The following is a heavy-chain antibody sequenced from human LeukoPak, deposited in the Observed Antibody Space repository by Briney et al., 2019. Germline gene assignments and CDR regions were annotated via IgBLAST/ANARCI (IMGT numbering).Heavy chain of an antibody. V-gene: IGHV3-23*01. Sequence: QAGGSLRLSCAASGFTFSSYAMSWVRQAPGKGLEWVSAISGSGGSTYYADSVKGRFTISRDNSKNTLYLQMNSLRVEDTAFYYCAKDRGGLWLGFDALDAWGHGTLVTVSS. CDR2: ISGSGGST. D-gene: IGHD6-19*01. CDR3: AKDRGGLWLGFDALDA. CDR1: GFTFSSYA. J-gene: IGHJ3*01.